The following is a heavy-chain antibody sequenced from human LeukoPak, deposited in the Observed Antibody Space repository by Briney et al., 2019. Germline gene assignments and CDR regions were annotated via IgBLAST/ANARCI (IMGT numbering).Heavy chain of an antibody. CDR1: GYTFTSYD. D-gene: IGHD2-2*01. Sequence: GASVKVSCKASGYTFTSYDINWVRQATGQGLEWMGWMSPNSGNTGYAQKFQGRVTMTRNTSISTAYMDLSSLRSDDTAVYYCARGFGPAAMNYYMDVWGKGTTVTISS. J-gene: IGHJ6*03. V-gene: IGHV1-8*01. CDR3: ARGFGPAAMNYYMDV. CDR2: MSPNSGNT.